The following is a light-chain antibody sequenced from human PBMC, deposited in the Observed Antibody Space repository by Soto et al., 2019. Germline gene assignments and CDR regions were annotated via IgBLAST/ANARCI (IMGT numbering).Light chain of an antibody. V-gene: IGLV2-14*01. Sequence: QSVLTQPASVSGSPGQSITISCTGTSSDVGGYNYVSWYQQHPGKAPKLMIYEVTNRPSGVSNRFSGSRSGNTASLTISGLQAEDEADYYCSSYTSRSTLVFATGTKVTVL. CDR3: SSYTSRSTLV. J-gene: IGLJ1*01. CDR1: SSDVGGYNY. CDR2: EVT.